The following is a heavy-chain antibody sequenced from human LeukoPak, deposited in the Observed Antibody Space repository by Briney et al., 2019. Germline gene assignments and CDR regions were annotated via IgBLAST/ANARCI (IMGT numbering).Heavy chain of an antibody. D-gene: IGHD3-9*01. J-gene: IGHJ5*02. Sequence: SETLSLSCTVSGGSISSSSYYWGWIRQPPGKGLEWIGSSYYSGSTYYNPSLKSPVTISVDTSKNQFSLKLSSVTAADTAVYYCARLHDYDILTGDSGQYVWFDPWGQGTLVTVSS. CDR2: SYYSGST. V-gene: IGHV4-39*01. CDR3: ARLHDYDILTGDSGQYVWFDP. CDR1: GGSISSSSYY.